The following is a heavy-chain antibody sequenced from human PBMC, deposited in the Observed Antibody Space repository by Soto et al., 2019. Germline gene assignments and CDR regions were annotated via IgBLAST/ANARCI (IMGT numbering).Heavy chain of an antibody. Sequence: GGSMRISFSASVFTFSSYCMHWVRKDTGKGLEWVAVIWYDGSNKYYADSVKGRFTISRDNSKKTLYLQMNSLRAEDTAVYYCARDAGFGYGRHMDVWGKGTTVTVSS. V-gene: IGHV3-33*01. CDR2: IWYDGSNK. CDR3: ARDAGFGYGRHMDV. D-gene: IGHD5-12*01. J-gene: IGHJ6*03. CDR1: VFTFSSYC.